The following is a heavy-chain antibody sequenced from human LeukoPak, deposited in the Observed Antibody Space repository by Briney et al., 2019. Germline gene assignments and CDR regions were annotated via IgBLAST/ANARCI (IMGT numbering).Heavy chain of an antibody. Sequence: GGSLRLSCAASAFSLNAYNMNWVRQAPGKGLEWVSSISYTGTYIHYADSVKGRFTISRDNAQNSLYLQMNSLRAENTAIYYCVRDRGTYRPIDYWGQGTLVTVSS. CDR3: VRDRGTYRPIDY. D-gene: IGHD1-26*01. V-gene: IGHV3-21*04. CDR2: ISYTGTYI. CDR1: AFSLNAYN. J-gene: IGHJ4*02.